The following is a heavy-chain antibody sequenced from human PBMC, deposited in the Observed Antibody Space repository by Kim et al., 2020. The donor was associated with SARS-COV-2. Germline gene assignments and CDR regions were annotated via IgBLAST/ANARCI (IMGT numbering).Heavy chain of an antibody. CDR2: IWYDGSNK. Sequence: GGSLRLSCAASGFTFSSYGMHWVRQAPGKGLEWVAVIWYDGSNKYYADSVKGRFTISRDNSKNTLYLQMNSLRAEDTAVYYCARESRFGEPENGLDYWGQGTLVTVSS. CDR3: ARESRFGEPENGLDY. CDR1: GFTFSSYG. D-gene: IGHD3-10*01. J-gene: IGHJ4*02. V-gene: IGHV3-33*01.